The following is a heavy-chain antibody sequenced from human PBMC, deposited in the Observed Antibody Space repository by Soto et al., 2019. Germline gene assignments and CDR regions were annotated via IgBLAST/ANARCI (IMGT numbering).Heavy chain of an antibody. CDR1: GGSISSGGYY. Sequence: SETLSLTCTVSGGSISSGGYYWSWIRQHPGKGLEWIGYIYYSGSTYYNPSLKSRVTISVDTSKNQFSLKLSPLTAAGTAVYYCATAKRDYYDSSGQNPLFDYWGQGTLVTVSS. D-gene: IGHD3-22*01. V-gene: IGHV4-31*03. J-gene: IGHJ4*02. CDR2: IYYSGST. CDR3: ATAKRDYYDSSGQNPLFDY.